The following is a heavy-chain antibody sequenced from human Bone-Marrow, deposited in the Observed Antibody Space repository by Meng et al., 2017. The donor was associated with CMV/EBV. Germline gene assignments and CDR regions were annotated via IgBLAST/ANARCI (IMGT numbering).Heavy chain of an antibody. CDR3: ARDLGSPSWGVLDY. J-gene: IGHJ4*02. Sequence: ASVKVSCKASGYTFTNYDINWVRQAPGQGLEWMGWMNPNIGNTGYAQKFQGRVTMTRDTSISTAYMELSSLRAEDTAVYYCARDLGSPSWGVLDYWGQGTLVTVSS. CDR1: GYTFTNYD. V-gene: IGHV1-8*01. CDR2: MNPNIGNT. D-gene: IGHD1-26*01.